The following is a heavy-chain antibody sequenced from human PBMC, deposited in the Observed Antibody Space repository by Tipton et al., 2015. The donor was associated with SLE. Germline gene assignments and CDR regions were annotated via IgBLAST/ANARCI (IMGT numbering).Heavy chain of an antibody. V-gene: IGHV4-34*01. Sequence: TLSLTCAVYGGSFSGYYWSWIRQPPGKGLEWIGEINHSGSTNYNPSLKSRVTISVDTSKNQFSLKLSSVTAADMAVYYCARGWDYLDQAGIDYWGQGTLVTVSS. J-gene: IGHJ4*02. CDR2: INHSGST. CDR1: GGSFSGYY. CDR3: ARGWDYLDQAGIDY. D-gene: IGHD1-7*01.